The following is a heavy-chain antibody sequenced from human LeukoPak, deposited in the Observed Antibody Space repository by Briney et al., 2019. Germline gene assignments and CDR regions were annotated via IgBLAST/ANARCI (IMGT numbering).Heavy chain of an antibody. D-gene: IGHD4-17*01. Sequence: GGSLRLSCAASGISVSSNYMSWVRQAPGKGLQWVSVIYVDGSTYYADSVKGRFTISRDNAKNSLYLQMNSLRAEDTAVYYCARKVGVTTSDAFDIWGQGTMVTVSS. CDR2: IYVDGST. CDR3: ARKVGVTTSDAFDI. V-gene: IGHV3-66*01. CDR1: GISVSSNY. J-gene: IGHJ3*02.